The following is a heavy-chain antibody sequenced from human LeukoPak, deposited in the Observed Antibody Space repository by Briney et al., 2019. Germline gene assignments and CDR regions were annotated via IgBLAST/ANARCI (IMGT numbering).Heavy chain of an antibody. J-gene: IGHJ6*02. CDR1: GYTFTSYG. CDR3: ARGYCSSTSCYPGPYYYGMDV. D-gene: IGHD2-2*01. CDR2: ISAYNGNT. V-gene: IGHV1-18*01. Sequence: ASVTVSCKASGYTFTSYGISWVRQAPGQGLEWMGWISAYNGNTNYAQKLQGRVTMTTDTSTSTAYMELRSLRSDDTAVYYCARGYCSSTSCYPGPYYYGMDVWGQGTTVTVSS.